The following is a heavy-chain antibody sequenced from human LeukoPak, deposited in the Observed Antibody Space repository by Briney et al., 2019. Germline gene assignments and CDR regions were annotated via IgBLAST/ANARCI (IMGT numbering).Heavy chain of an antibody. Sequence: ASVKVSCKASGGTFSSYATSWVRQAPGQGLEWMGGIIPIFGTANYAQKFQGRVTITADKSTSTAYMELSSLRSEDTAVYYCARYDYGDYRVFDYWGQGTLVTVSS. J-gene: IGHJ4*02. CDR1: GGTFSSYA. D-gene: IGHD4-17*01. CDR2: IIPIFGTA. CDR3: ARYDYGDYRVFDY. V-gene: IGHV1-69*06.